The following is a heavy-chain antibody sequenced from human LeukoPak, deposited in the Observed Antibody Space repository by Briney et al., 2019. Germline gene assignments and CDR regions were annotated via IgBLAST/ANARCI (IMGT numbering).Heavy chain of an antibody. CDR3: ARALYSSGPFDY. D-gene: IGHD6-19*01. Sequence: GGSLRLSCAASGFTFSSYAMHWVRQAPGKGLEWVAVISYDGSNKYYADSVKGRFTISRDNSKNTLYLQMNSLRTEDTAMYYCARALYSSGPFDYRGQGTLVTVSS. CDR2: ISYDGSNK. J-gene: IGHJ4*02. V-gene: IGHV3-30-3*01. CDR1: GFTFSSYA.